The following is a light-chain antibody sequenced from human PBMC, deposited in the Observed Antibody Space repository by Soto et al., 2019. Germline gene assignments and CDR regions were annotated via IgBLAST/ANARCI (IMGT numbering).Light chain of an antibody. CDR1: QGVSRK. J-gene: IGKJ4*01. CDR3: QQYHTWPIT. V-gene: IGKV3-15*01. CDR2: GAS. Sequence: DIVMTQSPATLSVAPCERVTLSCRASQGVSRKLAWYQHKPGQAPRLLISGASTGATGIPARFSGSGSGTEFTLTISSLQSEDCAIYYCQQYHTWPITVGGGTKVDIK.